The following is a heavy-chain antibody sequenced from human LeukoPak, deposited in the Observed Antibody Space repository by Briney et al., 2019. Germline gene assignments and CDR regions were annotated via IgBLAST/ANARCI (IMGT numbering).Heavy chain of an antibody. Sequence: GGSLRLSCAASGFTFDDYAMHWVRQAPGKGLEWVSGISWNSGSIGYADSVKGRFTISRDNAKNSLYLQMNSLRAEDTALYYCAKDRAGTTADDAFDIWGQGTMVTVSS. CDR1: GFTFDDYA. CDR2: ISWNSGSI. V-gene: IGHV3-9*01. CDR3: AKDRAGTTADDAFDI. D-gene: IGHD1-1*01. J-gene: IGHJ3*02.